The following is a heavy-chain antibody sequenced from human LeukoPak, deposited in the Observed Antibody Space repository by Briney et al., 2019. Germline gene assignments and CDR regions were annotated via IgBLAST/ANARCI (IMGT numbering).Heavy chain of an antibody. CDR1: GFNFSNYW. CDR2: IKEDGSEK. J-gene: IGHJ4*02. V-gene: IGHV3-7*04. Sequence: GGSLRLSCGASGFNFSNYWMIWVRQAPGKGLEWVATIKEDGSEKYYAGSVKGRFTISRDNAKNSLYLQINNLRGEDTAVYHCARNWGYFDYWGQGALVTVSS. D-gene: IGHD7-27*01. CDR3: ARNWGYFDY.